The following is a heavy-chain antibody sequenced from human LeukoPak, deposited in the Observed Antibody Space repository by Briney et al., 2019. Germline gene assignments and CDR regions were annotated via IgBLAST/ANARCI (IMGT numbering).Heavy chain of an antibody. CDR1: GGTFSSYA. D-gene: IGHD4-11*01. Sequence: SVKVSCKASGGTFSSYAISWVRQAPGQGLEWMGRIIPIFGTANYAQKFQGRVTITADKSTSTAYMELSSLRSEDTAVYYCTHYSNYRYYFDYWGQGTLVTVSS. V-gene: IGHV1-69*06. J-gene: IGHJ4*02. CDR3: THYSNYRYYFDY. CDR2: IIPIFGTA.